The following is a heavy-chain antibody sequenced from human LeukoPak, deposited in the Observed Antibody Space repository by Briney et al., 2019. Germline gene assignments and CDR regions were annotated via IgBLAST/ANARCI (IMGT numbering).Heavy chain of an antibody. Sequence: PGGSLRLSCAASGFTVSSNYMSWVRQAPGKGLEWVSYISSSGSTIYYADSVKGRFTISRDNAKNSLYLQMNSLRAEDTAVYYCARDPDAYYYYMDVWGKGTTVTVSS. CDR3: ARDPDAYYYYMDV. J-gene: IGHJ6*03. CDR2: ISSSGSTI. CDR1: GFTVSSNY. V-gene: IGHV3-11*04.